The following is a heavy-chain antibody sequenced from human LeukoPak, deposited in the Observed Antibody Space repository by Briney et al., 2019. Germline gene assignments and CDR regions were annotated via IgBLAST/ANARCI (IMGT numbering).Heavy chain of an antibody. V-gene: IGHV3-53*01. CDR1: GLTVSSNY. D-gene: IGHD1-1*01. CDR2: IYSGGST. J-gene: IGHJ4*02. CDR3: ARGGTYY. Sequence: GGSLRLSCAASGLTVSSNYMSWVRQAPGKGLEWVSVIYSGGSTYYADSVKGRFTISRDNAKNSLYLQMNSLRAEDTAVYYCARGGTYYWGQGTLVTVSS.